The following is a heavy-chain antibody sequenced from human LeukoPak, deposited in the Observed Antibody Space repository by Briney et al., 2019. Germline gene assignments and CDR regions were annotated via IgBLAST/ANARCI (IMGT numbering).Heavy chain of an antibody. CDR3: ARVREQWRGDYYFDY. D-gene: IGHD6-19*01. CDR2: ISYDGSNK. V-gene: IGHV3-30-3*01. J-gene: IGHJ4*02. Sequence: GGSLRLSCAASGFTFSSYAMSWVRQAPGKGLEWVAVISYDGSNKYYADSVKGRFTISRDNSKNTLYLQMNSLRAEDTAVYYCARVREQWRGDYYFDYWGQGTLVTVSS. CDR1: GFTFSSYA.